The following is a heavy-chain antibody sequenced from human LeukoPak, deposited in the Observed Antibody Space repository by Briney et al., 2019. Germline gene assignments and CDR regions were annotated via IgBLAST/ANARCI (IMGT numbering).Heavy chain of an antibody. CDR3: ARGSGSPSFRFDY. V-gene: IGHV4-59*01. CDR2: IYYSGST. J-gene: IGHJ4*02. CDR1: GGSISSYY. Sequence: SETLSLTCTVSGGSISSYYWSWIRQPPGKGLEWIGYIYYSGSTNYNPSLKSRVTVSVDTSKNQFSLKLSSVTAADTAVYYCARGSGSPSFRFDYWGQGTLVTVSS. D-gene: IGHD3-10*01.